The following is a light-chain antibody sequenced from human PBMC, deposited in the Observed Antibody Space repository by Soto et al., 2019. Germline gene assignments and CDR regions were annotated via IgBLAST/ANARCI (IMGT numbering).Light chain of an antibody. J-gene: IGKJ1*01. CDR1: ERLSSVY. V-gene: IGKV3-20*01. CDR3: QQYGSIPWT. CDR2: GAS. Sequence: EIVLTQSPCTLSLSPGERATLSCRASERLSSVYLAWYQQRPGQPPRLLIYGASNRATGIPDRFSGSGSGTDFTLTISRLEPEDFAVYYCQQYGSIPWTFGQGTKVDIK.